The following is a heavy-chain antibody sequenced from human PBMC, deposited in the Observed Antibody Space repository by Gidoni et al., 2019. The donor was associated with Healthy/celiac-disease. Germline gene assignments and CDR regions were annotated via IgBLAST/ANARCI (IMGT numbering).Heavy chain of an antibody. CDR2: INAGNGNT. CDR1: GYTFTSSA. J-gene: IGHJ4*02. D-gene: IGHD3-3*01. V-gene: IGHV1-3*01. Sequence: QVQLVQSGAEVKKPGASVKVSCTASGYTFTSSAMHWVRQATGQRLEWMGWINAGNGNTKYSQKFQGRVTITRDTSASTAYMELSSLRSEDTAVYYCARDDFWSGYTKLSYFDYWGQGTLVTVSS. CDR3: ARDDFWSGYTKLSYFDY.